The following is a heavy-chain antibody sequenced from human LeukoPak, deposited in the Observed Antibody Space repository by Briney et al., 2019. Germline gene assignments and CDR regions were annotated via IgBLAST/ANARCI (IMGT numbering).Heavy chain of an antibody. D-gene: IGHD5-24*01. CDR1: GGSFSGYY. Sequence: SETLSLTCAVYGGSFSGYYWSWLRQPPGKGLEWIGEINHSGSTNYNPSLKSRVTISVDTSKNQFSLKLSSVTAADTAVYYCARRWLQFSVFDYWGQGTLVTVSS. V-gene: IGHV4-34*01. CDR3: ARRWLQFSVFDY. J-gene: IGHJ4*02. CDR2: INHSGST.